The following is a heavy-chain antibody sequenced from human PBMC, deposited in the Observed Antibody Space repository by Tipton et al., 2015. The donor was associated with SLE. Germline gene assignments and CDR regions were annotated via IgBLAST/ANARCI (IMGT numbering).Heavy chain of an antibody. CDR3: ASGRISVGWLHDAFDI. Sequence: QLVQSGGGVVQPGRSLRLSCAASGFTFSSYAMHWVRQAPGKGLEWVAVISYDGSNKYYADSVKGRFTISRDNSKNTLYLQMNSLRAEDTAVYYCASGRISVGWLHDAFDIWGQGTMVTVSS. J-gene: IGHJ3*02. CDR1: GFTFSSYA. D-gene: IGHD2-15*01. V-gene: IGHV3-30*04. CDR2: ISYDGSNK.